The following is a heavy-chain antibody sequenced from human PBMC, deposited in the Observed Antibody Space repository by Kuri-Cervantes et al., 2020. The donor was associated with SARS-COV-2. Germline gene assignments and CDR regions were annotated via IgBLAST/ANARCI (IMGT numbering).Heavy chain of an antibody. J-gene: IGHJ4*02. CDR2: ISYDGSNK. V-gene: IGHV3-30*04. D-gene: IGHD5-12*01. CDR1: GFTFSSYA. CDR3: ARGSGYSGYDHFDY. Sequence: GESLKISWAASGFTFSSYAMSWVRQAPGKGLEWVAVISYDGSNKYYADSVKGRFTISRDNSKNTLYLQMNSLRAEDTAVYYCARGSGYSGYDHFDYWGQGTLVTVSS.